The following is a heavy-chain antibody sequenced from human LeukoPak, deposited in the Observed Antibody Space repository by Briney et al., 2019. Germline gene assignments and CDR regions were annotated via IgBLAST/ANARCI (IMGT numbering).Heavy chain of an antibody. V-gene: IGHV3-23*01. CDR1: GFTFSSYA. D-gene: IGHD4-23*01. Sequence: PGGSLRLSCAASGFTFSSYAMSWVRQAPGKGLEWVSAISGSGGSTYYADSVKGRFTISRDNSKNTPYLQMNSLRAEDTAVYYCAKYPAGGYYYGMDVWGQGTTVTFSS. J-gene: IGHJ6*02. CDR2: ISGSGGST. CDR3: AKYPAGGYYYGMDV.